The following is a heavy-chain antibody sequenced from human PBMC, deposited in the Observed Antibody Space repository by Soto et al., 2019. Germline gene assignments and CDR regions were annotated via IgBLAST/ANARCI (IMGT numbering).Heavy chain of an antibody. V-gene: IGHV1-18*01. CDR1: GYAFSSHG. Sequence: QVQLVQSGAEVKKPGASVKVSCKASGYAFSSHGITWVRQAPGQRLEWMGWISTYNGNTNYAQKFQGRVTMTTDTSTTTAFLGLRTLTSDDTAVYYCARGLGVPAAMNFLPYYYAVDVWGQGTTVTGSS. J-gene: IGHJ6*02. CDR2: ISTYNGNT. CDR3: ARGLGVPAAMNFLPYYYAVDV. D-gene: IGHD2-2*01.